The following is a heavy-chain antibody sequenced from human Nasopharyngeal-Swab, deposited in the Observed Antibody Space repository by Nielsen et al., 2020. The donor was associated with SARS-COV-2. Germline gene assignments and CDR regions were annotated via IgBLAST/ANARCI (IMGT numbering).Heavy chain of an antibody. CDR1: GFTFSSYA. J-gene: IGHJ2*01. CDR2: TRNKANTFTT. Sequence: GGSLRLSCVASGFTFSSYAMDWVRQAPGKGLEWVGRTRNKANTFTTEYAASVKGRFTVSRDDSQNSLYLQMNSLKTEDTAVYYCARVFYGSVNSRWHFDLWGRGTLVTVSS. D-gene: IGHD3-10*01. CDR3: ARVFYGSVNSRWHFDL. V-gene: IGHV3-72*01.